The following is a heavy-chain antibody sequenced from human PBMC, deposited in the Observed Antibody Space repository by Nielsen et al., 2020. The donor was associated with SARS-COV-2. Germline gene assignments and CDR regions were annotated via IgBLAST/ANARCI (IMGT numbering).Heavy chain of an antibody. Sequence: GESLKISCAASGFTFTSYAMAWVRQAPAKGLEWVSGIRGNGDKTYSEESVKGRFTISRDNSKNTLHLQMDSLRVEDTAVYYCARDNWGRMDVWGQGTTVTVSS. CDR2: IRGNGDKT. CDR1: GFTFTSYA. D-gene: IGHD7-27*01. CDR3: ARDNWGRMDV. J-gene: IGHJ6*02. V-gene: IGHV3-23*01.